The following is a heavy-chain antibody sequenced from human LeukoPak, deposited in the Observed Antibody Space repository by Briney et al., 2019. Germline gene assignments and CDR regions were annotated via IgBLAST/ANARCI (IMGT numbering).Heavy chain of an antibody. J-gene: IGHJ4*02. CDR3: ARDYGDYVFDY. D-gene: IGHD4-17*01. CDR2: ISSSSSYI. CDR1: GFTFSSYS. V-gene: IGHV3-21*01. Sequence: GGSLRLSCAASGFTFSSYSMSWVRQAPGKGREWVSSISSSSSYIYYADSVKGRFTISRDNAKNSLYLQMNSLRAEDTAVYYCARDYGDYVFDYWGQGTLVTVSS.